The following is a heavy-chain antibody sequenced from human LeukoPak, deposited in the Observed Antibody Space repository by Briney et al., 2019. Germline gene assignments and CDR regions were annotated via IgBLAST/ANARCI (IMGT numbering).Heavy chain of an antibody. J-gene: IGHJ4*02. Sequence: GGSLRLSCAASGFIVNTNYMTWVRQAPGRGLEWVSFIYADGNTYYADSVKGRFTIPRDNSKNTLYLQMNSLRAEDTAVYYCTKDIHPYYDSSGRCYFDYWGQGTLVTVSS. CDR1: GFIVNTNY. CDR3: TKDIHPYYDSSGRCYFDY. CDR2: IYADGNT. D-gene: IGHD3-22*01. V-gene: IGHV3-53*05.